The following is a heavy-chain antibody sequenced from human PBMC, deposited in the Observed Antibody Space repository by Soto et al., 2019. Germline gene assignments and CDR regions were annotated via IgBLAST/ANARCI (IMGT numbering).Heavy chain of an antibody. CDR2: IDWDDDK. V-gene: IGHV2-70*01. Sequence: SGPTLVNPTQTLTLTCTFSGFSLSTSGMCVSWIRQPPGKALEWLALIDWDDDKYYSTSLKTRLTISKDTSKNQVVLTMTNMDPVDTATYYCPRITNDILTGYLHFDYWGQGTLVTVSS. CDR1: GFSLSTSGMC. J-gene: IGHJ4*02. D-gene: IGHD3-9*01. CDR3: PRITNDILTGYLHFDY.